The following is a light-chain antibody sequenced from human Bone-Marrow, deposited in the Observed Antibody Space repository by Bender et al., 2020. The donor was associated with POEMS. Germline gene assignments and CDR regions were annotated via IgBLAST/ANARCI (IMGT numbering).Light chain of an antibody. V-gene: IGLV2-14*02. Sequence: QSALTQPASVSGSPGQSITISCIGTSSDVGSYNLVSWYQKKPGKAPKLMIYDVSNRPSGVSNRFSGSKSGNTASLTISGLQAEDEADYYCNSYTTSSTWVFGGGTKLTVL. J-gene: IGLJ3*02. CDR3: NSYTTSSTWV. CDR2: DVS. CDR1: SSDVGSYNL.